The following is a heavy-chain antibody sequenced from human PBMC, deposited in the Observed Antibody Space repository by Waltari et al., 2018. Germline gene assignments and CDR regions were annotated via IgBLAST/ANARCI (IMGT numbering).Heavy chain of an antibody. Sequence: EVQLMESGGGLVKPGGSLRLSCAASGFTFSTYNMNWVRPAPGKGREGGSSVSRNGAYIHYGDSVKGRFTISRDNAKTSLYLQMNGLRDEDTAVYYCARGGWGFYLDLWGQGALVTVSS. V-gene: IGHV3-21*01. J-gene: IGHJ5*02. D-gene: IGHD7-27*01. CDR2: VSRNGAYI. CDR3: ARGGWGFYLDL. CDR1: GFTFSTYN.